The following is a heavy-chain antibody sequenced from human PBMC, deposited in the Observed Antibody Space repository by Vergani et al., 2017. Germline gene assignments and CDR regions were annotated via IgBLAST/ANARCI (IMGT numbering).Heavy chain of an antibody. CDR1: GYTFTSYA. D-gene: IGHD3-10*01. J-gene: IGHJ6*02. Sequence: QVQLVQSGSELKKPGASVKVSCKASGYTFTSYAMNWVRQAPGQGLEWMGWINTNTGNPTYAQGFTGRFVFSLDTSVSTAYLQISSLKAVDTAVYYCAREYITMVRGVIITSYYYYYGMDVWGQGTTVTVSS. CDR2: INTNTGNP. CDR3: AREYITMVRGVIITSYYYYYGMDV. V-gene: IGHV7-4-1*02.